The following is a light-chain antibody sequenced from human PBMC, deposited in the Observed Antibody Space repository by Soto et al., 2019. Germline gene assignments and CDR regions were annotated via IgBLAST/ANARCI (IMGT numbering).Light chain of an antibody. CDR3: YLSTSSATRV. CDR1: SGDVGGCDY. CDR2: NVN. J-gene: IGLJ1*01. V-gene: IGLV2-11*01. Sequence: QSALIQPPSVSGSPGQSVTISCTGASGDVGGCDYVSWYQQHPGTLPKPMIYNVNAQPSGVPDRFSGSKSDNSASMTISGLQAEDEAVYSWYLSTSSATRVIGTGTKLTVL.